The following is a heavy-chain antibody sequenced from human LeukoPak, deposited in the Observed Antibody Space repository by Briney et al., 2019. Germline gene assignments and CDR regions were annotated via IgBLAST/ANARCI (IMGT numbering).Heavy chain of an antibody. V-gene: IGHV3-7*01. CDR1: GFTFSTYW. CDR3: ARDQKCDY. Sequence: GGSLRLSCAPSGFTFSTYWMSWVRQAPGKGLEWVANINQDGSEKYYVDSVKGRFTISRDNAKNSLYLQMNSLRAEDAAVYYCARDQKCDYWGQGTLVTVSS. J-gene: IGHJ4*02. CDR2: INQDGSEK.